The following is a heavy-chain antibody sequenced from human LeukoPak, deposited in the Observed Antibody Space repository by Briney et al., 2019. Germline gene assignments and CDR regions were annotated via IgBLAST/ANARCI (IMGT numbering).Heavy chain of an antibody. CDR3: ARDGYDFWSGYYTN. Sequence: PSETLSLTCAVYGGSFSGYYWSWIRQPPGKGLEWIGSIYHSGSTYYNPSLKSRVTISVDTSKNQFSLKLSSVTAADTAVYYCARDGYDFWSGYYTNWGQGTLVTVSS. V-gene: IGHV4-34*01. D-gene: IGHD3-3*01. J-gene: IGHJ4*02. CDR1: GGSFSGYY. CDR2: IYHSGST.